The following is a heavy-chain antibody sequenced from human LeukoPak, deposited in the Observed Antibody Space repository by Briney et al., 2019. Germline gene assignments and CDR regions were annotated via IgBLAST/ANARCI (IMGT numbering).Heavy chain of an antibody. D-gene: IGHD3-10*01. J-gene: IGHJ4*02. V-gene: IGHV3-53*01. CDR2: IYSGGST. CDR3: ARAKPKNMVRGLIMRRESRYYFDY. Sequence: GGSLRLSCAASGFTVSSNYMSWVRQAPGKGLEWVSVIYSGGSTYYADSVKGRFTTSRDNSTSTLYIQMNSLIAEDTAVYYCARAKPKNMVRGLIMRRESRYYFDYWGQGTLVTVSA. CDR1: GFTVSSNY.